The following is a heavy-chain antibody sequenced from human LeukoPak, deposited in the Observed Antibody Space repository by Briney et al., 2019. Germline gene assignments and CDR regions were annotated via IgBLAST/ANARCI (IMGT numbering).Heavy chain of an antibody. D-gene: IGHD3-22*01. CDR2: ISWDGGST. J-gene: IGHJ4*02. CDR1: GFTFDDYA. Sequence: PGGSLRLSCAASGFTFDDYAMHWVRQAPGKGLERVSLISWDGGSTYYADSVKGRFTISRDNSKNSLYLQMNSLRAEDTALYYCVKDQSSSGYYYHFDYWGQGTLVTVSS. V-gene: IGHV3-43D*04. CDR3: VKDQSSSGYYYHFDY.